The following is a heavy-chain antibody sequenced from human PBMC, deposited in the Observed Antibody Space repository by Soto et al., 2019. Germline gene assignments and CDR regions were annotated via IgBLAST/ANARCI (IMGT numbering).Heavy chain of an antibody. CDR2: ISGSGGST. D-gene: IGHD3-9*01. CDR1: GFTFSSYA. Sequence: EVQLLESGGGLVQPGGSLRLSCAASGFTFSSYAMSWVRQAPGKGLEWVSAISGSGGSTYYADSVKGRFTISRDNSKNTLYLQMNSLRAEDTAVYYCXKVPAXTRTPAYYDILTGYFDYWGQGTLVTVSS. CDR3: XKVPAXTRTPAYYDILTGYFDY. V-gene: IGHV3-23*01. J-gene: IGHJ4*02.